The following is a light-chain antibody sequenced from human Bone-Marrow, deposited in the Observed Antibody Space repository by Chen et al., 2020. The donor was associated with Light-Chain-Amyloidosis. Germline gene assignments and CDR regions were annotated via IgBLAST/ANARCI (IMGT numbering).Light chain of an antibody. V-gene: IGLV3-25*03. CDR2: RDT. CDR1: ELPTKY. J-gene: IGLJ2*01. CDR3: QSADSSGTYEVI. Sequence: SYELTHPPSVSVSPGQTARTTCSGDELPTKYAYWYQQKPGQAPGLVINRDTERPSGISERFSGSRSGTTATLTISGGQEEDEAEYDCQSADSSGTYEVIFGGGTKLTVL.